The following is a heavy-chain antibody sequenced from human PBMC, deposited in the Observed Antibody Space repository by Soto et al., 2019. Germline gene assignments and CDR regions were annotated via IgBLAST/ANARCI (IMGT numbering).Heavy chain of an antibody. CDR3: ARDGDYVWGSYRLPGLGY. CDR2: INPNSGGT. V-gene: IGHV1-2*04. D-gene: IGHD3-16*02. CDR1: GYTFTGYD. Sequence: QVQLVQSGAEVKKPGASVKVSCKASGYTFTGYDMHWVRQAPGQGLEWMGWINPNSGGTNYAQKFQGWVTMTRDTSISTAYMELSRLRSDDTAVYYCARDGDYVWGSYRLPGLGYWGQGTLVTVSS. J-gene: IGHJ4*02.